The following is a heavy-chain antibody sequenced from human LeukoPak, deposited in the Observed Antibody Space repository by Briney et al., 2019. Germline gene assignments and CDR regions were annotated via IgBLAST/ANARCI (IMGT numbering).Heavy chain of an antibody. Sequence: GGSVKDSCKASGCTFTSYGISWVRPAPGQGLEWMGWISAYNGNTNYAQKLQGRVTMTTDTSTSTAYMELRSLRSDDTAVYYCARDPTTVTVGYFDYWGQGTLVTVSS. CDR2: ISAYNGNT. CDR3: ARDPTTVTVGYFDY. J-gene: IGHJ4*02. V-gene: IGHV1-18*01. CDR1: GCTFTSYG. D-gene: IGHD4-17*01.